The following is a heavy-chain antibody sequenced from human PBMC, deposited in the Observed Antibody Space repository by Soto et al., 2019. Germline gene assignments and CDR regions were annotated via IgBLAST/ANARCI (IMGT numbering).Heavy chain of an antibody. V-gene: IGHV1-69*02. CDR3: ARSLYLDHGETAEYFQH. D-gene: IGHD4-17*01. CDR1: GGTFSSYT. J-gene: IGHJ1*01. CDR2: IIPILGIA. Sequence: QVQLVQSGAEVKKPGSSVKVSCKASGGTFSSYTISWVRQAPGQGLEWMGRIIPILGIANYAQKFQGRVTITADKSTSTAYMELSSLRSEDTAVYYWARSLYLDHGETAEYFQHWGQGTLVTVSS.